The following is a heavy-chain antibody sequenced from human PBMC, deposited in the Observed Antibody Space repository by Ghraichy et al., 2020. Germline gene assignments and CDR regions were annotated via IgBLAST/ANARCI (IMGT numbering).Heavy chain of an antibody. CDR1: GFTFSSYW. CDR3: ARDWYFDL. Sequence: GESLNISCAASGFTFSSYWMSWVRRALGRGLKWWANKKQDGSEKYYVDSVKGRFTISRDNAKNSLYLQMNSLRAEDTAVYYCARDWYFDLWGRGTLVTVSS. J-gene: IGHJ2*01. CDR2: KKQDGSEK. V-gene: IGHV3-7*01.